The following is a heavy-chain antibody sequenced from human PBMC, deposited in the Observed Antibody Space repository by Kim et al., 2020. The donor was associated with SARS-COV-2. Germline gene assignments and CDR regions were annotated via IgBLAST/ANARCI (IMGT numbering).Heavy chain of an antibody. CDR2: NT. D-gene: IGHD6-19*01. V-gene: IGHV1-3*01. J-gene: IGHJ4*02. Sequence: NTNYSPKFQGGTSITRDTSASTVYMDLSSLTSEDTAVYYCARDNAGWSFDRWGQGTLVTVSS. CDR3: ARDNAGWSFDR.